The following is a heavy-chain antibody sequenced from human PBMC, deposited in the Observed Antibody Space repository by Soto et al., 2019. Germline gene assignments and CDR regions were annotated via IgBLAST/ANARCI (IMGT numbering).Heavy chain of an antibody. J-gene: IGHJ6*02. CDR3: AKERSHYDFWSGYYNEFFGMDV. Sequence: GGSLRLSGAASGFTVSSYRRSWVRQAPGKGREWVANIKQDGREKYYVDSVTGRFTISRDNAKNSLSLQMNSLRAEDTAVYYCAKERSHYDFWSGYYNEFFGMDVWGQGTTVTVSS. D-gene: IGHD3-3*01. V-gene: IGHV3-7*03. CDR2: IKQDGREK. CDR1: GFTVSSYR.